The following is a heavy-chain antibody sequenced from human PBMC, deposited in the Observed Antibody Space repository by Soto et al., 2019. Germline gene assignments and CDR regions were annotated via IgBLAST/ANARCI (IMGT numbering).Heavy chain of an antibody. D-gene: IGHD2-15*01. J-gene: IGHJ2*01. V-gene: IGHV4-39*01. CDR2: VFYTGKTGTT. Sequence: PSETLSLTCTVSGVSINNGTFFWAWIRQSAGMGLEWIGSVFYTGKTGTTYYKPSLEGRITISVNTSKNQFSLTLTSLTAADTAVYFCSFYSCCYHRDLHSFPTRRSSDL. CDR1: GVSINNGTFF. CDR3: SFYSCCYHRDLHSFPTRRSSDL.